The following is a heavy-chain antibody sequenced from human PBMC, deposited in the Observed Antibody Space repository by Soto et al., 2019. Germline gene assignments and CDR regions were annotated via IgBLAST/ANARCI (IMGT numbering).Heavy chain of an antibody. J-gene: IGHJ4*02. CDR3: ARVDWAVRATIPSGFDY. D-gene: IGHD3-9*01. CDR2: ISFDGSNK. CDR1: GFTFSSYA. Sequence: QVQLVESGGGVVQPGRSLRLSCEVSGFTFSSYAMHWVRQAPGKGLEWVAVISFDGSNKYYADSVKGRITVSRDNSKNTLYLQMTRLRAEETAVYYCARVDWAVRATIPSGFDYWGQGTLVTVSS. V-gene: IGHV3-30-3*01.